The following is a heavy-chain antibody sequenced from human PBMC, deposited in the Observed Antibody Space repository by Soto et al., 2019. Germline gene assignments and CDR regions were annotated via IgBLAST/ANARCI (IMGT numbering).Heavy chain of an antibody. Sequence: EVQLLESGGGLVQPGGSLRLSCAASGFTFSSYAMSWVRQAPGKGLEWVSGIGGSGAGTNYADSVKGRFTISRDNSKNTLYLQMSSLSAEDTAVYYCVRGGGIAVAGTHLDYWGHGTLVTVSS. CDR3: VRGGGIAVAGTHLDY. CDR2: IGGSGAGT. D-gene: IGHD6-19*01. V-gene: IGHV3-23*01. J-gene: IGHJ4*01. CDR1: GFTFSSYA.